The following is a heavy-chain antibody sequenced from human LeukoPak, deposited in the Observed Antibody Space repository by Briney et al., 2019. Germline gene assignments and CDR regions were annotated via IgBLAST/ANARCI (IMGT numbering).Heavy chain of an antibody. V-gene: IGHV4-39*01. J-gene: IGHJ4*02. CDR3: EFYDILTGYIGY. CDR1: VGSISSSSYY. D-gene: IGHD3-9*01. CDR2: IYYSGST. Sequence: PSETLSLTCTVSVGSISSSSYYWGWIRQPPGKGLEWIGSIYYSGSTYYNPSLKSRVTISVDTSKNQFSLKLSSVTAADTAVYYCEFYDILTGYIGYWGQGTLVTVSS.